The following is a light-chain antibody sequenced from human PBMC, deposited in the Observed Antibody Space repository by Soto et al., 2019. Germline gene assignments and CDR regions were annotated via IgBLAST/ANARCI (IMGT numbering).Light chain of an antibody. CDR2: DVS. V-gene: IGLV2-8*01. Sequence: QSVLTQPPSASGSPGQSVTISCTGTSSDVGRYNFVSWYQQHPGKGPKLIISDVSERPSGVPDRFSGSKSGNTASLTVSGLHPEDEADYYCTSYAGSNNYVFGTGTKLTVL. CDR1: SSDVGRYNF. CDR3: TSYAGSNNYV. J-gene: IGLJ1*01.